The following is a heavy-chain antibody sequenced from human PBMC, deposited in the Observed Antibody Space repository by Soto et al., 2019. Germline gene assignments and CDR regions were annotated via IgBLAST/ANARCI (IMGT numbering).Heavy chain of an antibody. CDR2: MNTNSAHT. CDR3: ARTLYGDNVDY. D-gene: IGHD4-17*01. Sequence: ASVKVSCKASGYTFTSYDIHWVRQATRQGLEWMGWMNTNSAHTRYAQHFPGTVTMTRNTSISTAPMELSSLRSEDKAVYYCARTLYGDNVDYWGQGTLVTVSS. V-gene: IGHV1-8*01. J-gene: IGHJ4*02. CDR1: GYTFTSYD.